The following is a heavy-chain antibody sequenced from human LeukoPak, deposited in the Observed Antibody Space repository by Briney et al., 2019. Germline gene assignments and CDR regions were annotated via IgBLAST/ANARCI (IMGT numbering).Heavy chain of an antibody. D-gene: IGHD3-3*01. CDR1: GGTFSSYA. CDR3: ARVTAYYDFWSGYYPLDY. Sequence: GSSVKVSCKASGGTFSSYATSWVRQAPGQGLEWMGRIIPILGIANYAQKFQGRVTITADKSTSTAYMELSSLRSEDTAVYYCARVTAYYDFWSGYYPLDYWGQGTLVTVSS. V-gene: IGHV1-69*04. J-gene: IGHJ4*02. CDR2: IIPILGIA.